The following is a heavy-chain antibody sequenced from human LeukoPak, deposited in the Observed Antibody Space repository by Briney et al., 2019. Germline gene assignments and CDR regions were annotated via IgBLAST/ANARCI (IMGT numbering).Heavy chain of an antibody. CDR1: GFTVSSNY. V-gene: IGHV3-66*01. Sequence: GGSLRLSCAASGFTVSSNYMSWVRQAPGKGLEWVSVIYSGGNTYYADSVKGRFTIYRDNSKNTLYLQMNRLRAEDTAVYYCARDYGDYHDYWGQGTLVTVSS. CDR2: IYSGGNT. CDR3: ARDYGDYHDY. D-gene: IGHD4-17*01. J-gene: IGHJ4*02.